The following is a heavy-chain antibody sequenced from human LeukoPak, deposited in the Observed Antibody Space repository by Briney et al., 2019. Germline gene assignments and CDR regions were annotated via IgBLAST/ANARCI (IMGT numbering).Heavy chain of an antibody. J-gene: IGHJ5*02. CDR2: ISYNGRT. D-gene: IGHD3-3*01. CDR1: GGSISSTTYY. V-gene: IGHV4-39*01. Sequence: PSETLSLTCTVSGGSISSTTYYWGWIRQPPGKGLEWIASISYNGRTYYDPSLKSRVTISVDTSKNQLSLRLSSVTAADTALYFCTRSGFPADSFDPWGQGTLVTVSS. CDR3: TRSGFPADSFDP.